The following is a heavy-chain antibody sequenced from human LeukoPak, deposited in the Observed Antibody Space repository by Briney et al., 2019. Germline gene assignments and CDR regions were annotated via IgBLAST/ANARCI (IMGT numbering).Heavy chain of an antibody. D-gene: IGHD3-22*01. V-gene: IGHV1-18*04. Sequence: GASVKVSCKASGYTFTGYYMHWVRQAPGQGLEWMGWISAYNGNTNYAQKLQGRVTMTTDTSTSTAYMELRSLRSDDTAVYYCARVSLENYYDSSGYPDYWGQGTLVTVSS. CDR2: ISAYNGNT. J-gene: IGHJ4*02. CDR1: GYTFTGYY. CDR3: ARVSLENYYDSSGYPDY.